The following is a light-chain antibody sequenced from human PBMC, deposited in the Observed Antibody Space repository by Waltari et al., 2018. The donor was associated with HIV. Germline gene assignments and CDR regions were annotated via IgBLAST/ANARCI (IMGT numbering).Light chain of an antibody. CDR3: SSYARDISII. CDR1: SDDVGGYDH. V-gene: IGLV2-14*01. CDR2: AVR. Sequence: QSALTQPASVSGSPGQSITITCAGTSDDVGGYDHVAWYQQIMGSPPKLIIFAVRHRPSGVSARFSGAKSGNTAYLTITGLRPDDEAVYFCSSYARDISIIFGGGTRLTV. J-gene: IGLJ2*01.